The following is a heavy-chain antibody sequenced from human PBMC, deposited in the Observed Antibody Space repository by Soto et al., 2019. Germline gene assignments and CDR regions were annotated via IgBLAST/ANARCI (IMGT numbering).Heavy chain of an antibody. CDR2: ISGSGDIT. J-gene: IGHJ6*02. D-gene: IGHD2-15*01. CDR3: AKCSGGFCYYHYYYGMDV. Sequence: EVQLLESGGGLVQPGGSLRLSCAASGFTFSSFAMSWVRQAPGKGLEWVSAISGSGDITHYADSVKGRFTISRDSSKNTLYLQMNSLRAEDTAVYYCAKCSGGFCYYHYYYGMDVWGQGTTVTVSS. CDR1: GFTFSSFA. V-gene: IGHV3-23*01.